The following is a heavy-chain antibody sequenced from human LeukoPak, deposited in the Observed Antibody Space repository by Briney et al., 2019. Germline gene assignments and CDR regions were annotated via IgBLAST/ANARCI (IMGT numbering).Heavy chain of an antibody. CDR2: IYPDDSDT. D-gene: IGHD3-10*01. J-gene: IGHJ4*02. CDR3: VRQSLGEFKY. CDR1: GYSFYTYW. Sequence: GESLKISCKGSGYSFYTYWIAWVRQMPGKGLEWMGIIYPDDSDTRYSPSFQGQVTISAVKSIDTAYLQWRSLKASDTGMYYCVRQSLGEFKYWGQGTLVTVSS. V-gene: IGHV5-51*01.